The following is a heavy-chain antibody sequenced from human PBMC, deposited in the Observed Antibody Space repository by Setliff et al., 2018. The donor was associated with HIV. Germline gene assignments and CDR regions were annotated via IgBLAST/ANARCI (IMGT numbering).Heavy chain of an antibody. Sequence: SLTCSVSGGSIGSGSHYWSWIRLPAGRGPEWIGRVYTSGSTTYNPSLQSRVTISVDTSKNQFSLKMSSVTAADTAVYYCARDHTSGSLDFWGQGTLVTVSS. CDR2: VYTSGST. J-gene: IGHJ4*02. D-gene: IGHD3-10*01. CDR1: GGSIGSGSHY. CDR3: ARDHTSGSLDF. V-gene: IGHV4-61*02.